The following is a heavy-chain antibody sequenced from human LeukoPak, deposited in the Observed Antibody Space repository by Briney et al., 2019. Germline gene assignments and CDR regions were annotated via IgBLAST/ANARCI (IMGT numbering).Heavy chain of an antibody. CDR3: AKYSGTYYDY. CDR2: IKSDGSST. Sequence: PGGSLRLSCAASGFTFSSYWMHWVRQAPGKGLVWVSRIKSDGSSTSYADSVKGRFTISRDNAKNTLYLQMNSLRAEDTVVYYCAKYSGTYYDYWGQGTLVTVSS. D-gene: IGHD1-26*01. V-gene: IGHV3-74*01. J-gene: IGHJ4*02. CDR1: GFTFSSYW.